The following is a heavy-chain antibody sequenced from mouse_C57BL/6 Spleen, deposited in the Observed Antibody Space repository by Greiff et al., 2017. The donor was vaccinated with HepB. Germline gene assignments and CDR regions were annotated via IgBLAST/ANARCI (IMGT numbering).Heavy chain of an antibody. CDR2: IDPETGGT. CDR1: GYTFTDYE. D-gene: IGHD1-1*01. J-gene: IGHJ2*01. Sequence: LQESGAELVRPGASVTLSCKASGYTFTDYEMHWVKQTPVHGLEWIGAIDPETGGTAYNQKFKGKAILTADKSSSTAYMELRSLTSEDSAVYYCTRGGIYYYGSSPYCFDYWGQGTTLTVSS. CDR3: TRGGIYYYGSSPYCFDY. V-gene: IGHV1-15*01.